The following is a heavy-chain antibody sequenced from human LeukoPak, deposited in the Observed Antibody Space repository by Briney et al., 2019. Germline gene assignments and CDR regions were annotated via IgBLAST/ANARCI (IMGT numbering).Heavy chain of an antibody. V-gene: IGHV3-23*01. CDR3: ARDLGYSSLDA. D-gene: IGHD2-21*01. Sequence: GGSLRLFCAASGFTFNNYAVAWVRQAPGKGLEWVSCISGRGDSTYYAECVRGRFTMSRDNSQRTLYVEINSMTAEDTAVYYCARDLGYSSLDAWGQGTLATVSS. CDR2: ISGRGDST. CDR1: GFTFNNYA. J-gene: IGHJ5*02.